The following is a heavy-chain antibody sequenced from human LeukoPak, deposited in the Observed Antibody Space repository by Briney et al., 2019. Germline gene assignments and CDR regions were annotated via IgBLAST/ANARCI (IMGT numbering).Heavy chain of an antibody. CDR3: TTGIRGD. CDR1: GFTFTNYA. V-gene: IGHV3-23*01. CDR2: ASGSGGST. J-gene: IGHJ4*02. Sequence: PGGSLRLSCAASGFTFTNYAMSWVRQAPGKGLEWVSTASGSGGSTYYADSVKGRFTVSRDSSKNTLYLQMNSLRAEDTAVYYCTTGIRGDCGQGTLVTVSS.